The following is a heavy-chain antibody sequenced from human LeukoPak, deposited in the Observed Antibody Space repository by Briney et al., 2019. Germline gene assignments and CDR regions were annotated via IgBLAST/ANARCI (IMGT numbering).Heavy chain of an antibody. CDR2: ISGSSAFI. J-gene: IGHJ4*02. V-gene: IGHV3-21*01. CDR3: GRENGKSDY. CDR1: GFNFNDYS. Sequence: GGSLRLSCTASGFNFNDYSMNWVRQAPGKGLEWVSSISGSSAFIYYAESVKGRFTISRDNAKSSVYLQMNSLRVEDTAVYYCGRENGKSDYWGQGTLVTVSS. D-gene: IGHD1-1*01.